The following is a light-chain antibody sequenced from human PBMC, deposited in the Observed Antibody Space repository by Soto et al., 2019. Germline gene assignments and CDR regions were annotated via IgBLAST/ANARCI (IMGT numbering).Light chain of an antibody. CDR1: QSISSY. V-gene: IGKV1-39*01. CDR3: QQSYSTPRT. J-gene: IGKJ1*01. CDR2: AAS. Sequence: DIQMTQSPSSLCASVGDRVTVSCRASQSISSYLTWYQQKPGQAPKLLIYAASSMPTGVPYRFSGSGSGTDFTLTISSLQPEDFATYYCQQSYSTPRTFGQGTKVDIK.